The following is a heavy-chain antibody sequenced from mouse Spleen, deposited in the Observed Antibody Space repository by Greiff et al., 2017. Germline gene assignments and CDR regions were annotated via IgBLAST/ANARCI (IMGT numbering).Heavy chain of an antibody. CDR3: ARGTTVEV. CDR2: INPNNGGT. D-gene: IGHD1-1*01. CDR1: GYTYTDYY. Sequence: VQLQQSGPELVKPGASVKISCKASGYTYTDYYMNWVKQSHGKSLEWIGDINPNNGGTSYNQKFKGKATLTVDKSSSTAYMKLRSLTSEDSAVYYCARGTTVEVWGAGTTVTVSS. J-gene: IGHJ1*01. V-gene: IGHV1-26*01.